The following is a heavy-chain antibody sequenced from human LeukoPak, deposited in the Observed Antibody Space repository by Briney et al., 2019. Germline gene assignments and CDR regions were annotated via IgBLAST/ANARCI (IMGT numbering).Heavy chain of an antibody. CDR1: GYSISSGYY. J-gene: IGHJ4*02. V-gene: IGHV4-38-2*02. Sequence: SETLSPTCTVSGYSISSGYYWGWIRQPPGKGLEWIGSMYHSGSTYSNPSLKSRVTISVDKSKNQFSLKLSSVTAADTAVYYCARWEWLAVHFDYWGQGTLVTVSS. CDR3: ARWEWLAVHFDY. CDR2: MYHSGST. D-gene: IGHD6-19*01.